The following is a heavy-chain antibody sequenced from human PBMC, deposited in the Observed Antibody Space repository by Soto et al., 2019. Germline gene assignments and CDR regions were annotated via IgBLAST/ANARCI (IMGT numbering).Heavy chain of an antibody. V-gene: IGHV3-23*01. CDR1: GFTFSSYA. CDR2: ISGSGGST. D-gene: IGHD3-22*01. J-gene: IGHJ4*02. Sequence: SGGSLRLSCAASGFTFSSYAMSWVRQAPGKGLEWVSAISGSGGSTYYADSVKGRFTISRDISKNTLYLQMNSLRAEDTAVYYCAKDSIPAYYDTSGYPDYWGQGTLVTAPQ. CDR3: AKDSIPAYYDTSGYPDY.